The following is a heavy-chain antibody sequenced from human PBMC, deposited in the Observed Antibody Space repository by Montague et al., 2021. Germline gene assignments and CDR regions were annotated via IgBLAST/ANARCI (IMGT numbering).Heavy chain of an antibody. CDR1: GVSISSSSYY. D-gene: IGHD6-19*01. CDR2: IYYSGST. CDR3: ARHPVMPVAGTGQYYFDY. Sequence: SETLSLTCTVSGVSISSSSYYWDWIRQPPGKGLEWIGSIYYSGSTYYNPSLKSRLTISVDTSKNQFSLKLSSVTAADTAVYYCARHPVMPVAGTGQYYFDYWGQGTLVTVSS. V-gene: IGHV4-39*01. J-gene: IGHJ4*02.